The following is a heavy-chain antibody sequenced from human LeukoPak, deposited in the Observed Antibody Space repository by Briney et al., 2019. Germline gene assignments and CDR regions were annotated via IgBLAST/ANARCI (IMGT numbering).Heavy chain of an antibody. CDR3: AREFGSSVGLYYYGMDV. CDR1: GFTFSSYS. CDR2: ISSSSSYI. J-gene: IGHJ6*02. V-gene: IGHV3-21*01. Sequence: PGGSLRLSCAASGFTFSSYSMNWVRQAPGKGLEWVSSISSSSSYIYYADSVKGRFTISRDNAKNSLYPQMNSLRAEDTAVYYCAREFGSSVGLYYYGMDVWGQGTTVTVSS. D-gene: IGHD6-19*01.